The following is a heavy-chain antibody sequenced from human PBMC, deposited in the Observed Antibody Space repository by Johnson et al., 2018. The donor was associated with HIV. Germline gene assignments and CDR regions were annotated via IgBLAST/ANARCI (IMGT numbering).Heavy chain of an antibody. J-gene: IGHJ3*02. V-gene: IGHV3-49*03. Sequence: VQLVESGGGLVQPGRSLRPSCTASGFTFGDYAMSWFRQAPGKGLEWVRFIRSKAYGGTTEYAASVKGRFTISRDDSKSIAYLQMNSLKTEDTAVYWCSRGVVGAYGFDIWGQGTMVTVSS. D-gene: IGHD2-15*01. CDR3: SRGVVGAYGFDI. CDR2: IRSKAYGGTT. CDR1: GFTFGDYA.